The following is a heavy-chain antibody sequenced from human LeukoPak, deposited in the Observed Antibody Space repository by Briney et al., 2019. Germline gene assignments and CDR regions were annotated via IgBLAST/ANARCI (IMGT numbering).Heavy chain of an antibody. CDR1: GGSFSGYY. CDR2: IYYSGST. V-gene: IGHV4-30-4*08. CDR3: ARDMPGDY. J-gene: IGHJ4*02. Sequence: SETLSLTCAVYGGSFSGYYWSWIRQPPGKGLEWIGYIYYSGSTYYNPSLKSRVTISVDTSKNQFSLKLSSVTAADTAVYYCARDMPGDYWGQGTLVTVSS. D-gene: IGHD2-2*01.